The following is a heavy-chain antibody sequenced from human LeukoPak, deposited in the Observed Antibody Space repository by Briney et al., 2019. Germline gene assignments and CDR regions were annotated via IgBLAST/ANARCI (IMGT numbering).Heavy chain of an antibody. J-gene: IGHJ4*02. V-gene: IGHV3-23*01. Sequence: AGGSLRLSCAASGFTFSSYAMSWVRQAPGKGLEWVSAISGSGGSTYYADSVKGRFTISRDNSKNTLYLQMNSLRAEDTAVYYCAKDLYCSSTSCYAPPGDYWAREPWSPSPQ. CDR2: ISGSGGST. CDR1: GFTFSSYA. D-gene: IGHD2-2*01. CDR3: AKDLYCSSTSCYAPPGDY.